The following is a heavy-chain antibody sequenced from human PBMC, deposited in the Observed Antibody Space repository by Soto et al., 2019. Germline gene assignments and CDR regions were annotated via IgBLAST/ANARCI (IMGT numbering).Heavy chain of an antibody. CDR1: GGTFSSYA. J-gene: IGHJ4*02. CDR3: ATAPGVYDSSGYYYDAGDY. V-gene: IGHV1-69*01. CDR2: IIPIFGTA. D-gene: IGHD3-22*01. Sequence: QVQLVQSGAEVKKPGSSVKVSCKASGGTFSSYAISWVRQAPGQGLEWMGGIIPIFGTANYAQKFQGRVTITADESTSTAYMELSSLRSEDTAVYYCATAPGVYDSSGYYYDAGDYWGQGTLVTVSS.